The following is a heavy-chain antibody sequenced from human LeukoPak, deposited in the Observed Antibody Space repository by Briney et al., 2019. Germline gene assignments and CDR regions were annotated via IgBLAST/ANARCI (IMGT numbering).Heavy chain of an antibody. Sequence: PGGSLRLSCAASGFTFSSYSMNWVRQAPGKGLEWVSYISSSSSTIYYADSVKGRFTISRDNAKNSLYLQMNSLRAEDTAVYYCARSHCSSTSCYTEGLSYYYYMDVWGKGTTVTVSS. CDR3: ARSHCSSTSCYTEGLSYYYYMDV. D-gene: IGHD2-2*02. CDR1: GFTFSSYS. V-gene: IGHV3-48*01. J-gene: IGHJ6*03. CDR2: ISSSSSTI.